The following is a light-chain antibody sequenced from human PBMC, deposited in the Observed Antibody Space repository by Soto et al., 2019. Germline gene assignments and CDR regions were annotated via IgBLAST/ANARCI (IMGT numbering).Light chain of an antibody. CDR2: GAS. CDR3: QHYGSLVLT. V-gene: IGKV3-20*01. Sequence: EIVLTQSPGTLSLSPGERATLSCRASQSVSSSYLAWYQQKPSQAPRLLIYGASSRATGIPDRFTCSGSGTDFTLTISRLEPEDFAVYYCQHYGSLVLTFGGGTKVEIK. CDR1: QSVSSSY. J-gene: IGKJ4*01.